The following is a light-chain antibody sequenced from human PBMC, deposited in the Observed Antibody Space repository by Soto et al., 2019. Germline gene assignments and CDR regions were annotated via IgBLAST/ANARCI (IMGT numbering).Light chain of an antibody. Sequence: EIVLTQSPGTLSLSPGERATLSCRASQSVSSDYLVWYQQKPGQAPRLLIYGASRRATDIPDRFSGSGSGTDLTLTISRLDPEDFAVYYCQQYGGVPYTFGQGTKLEIK. V-gene: IGKV3-20*01. CDR1: QSVSSDY. J-gene: IGKJ2*01. CDR3: QQYGGVPYT. CDR2: GAS.